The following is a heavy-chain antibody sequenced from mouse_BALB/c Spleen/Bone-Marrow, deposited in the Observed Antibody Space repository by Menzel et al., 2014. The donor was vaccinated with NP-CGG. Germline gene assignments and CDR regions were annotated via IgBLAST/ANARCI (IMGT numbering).Heavy chain of an antibody. J-gene: IGHJ4*01. V-gene: IGHV1-14*01. D-gene: IGHD2-3*01. CDR2: INPYNDGT. Sequence: HLVESGPELVKPGASVKMSCKASGYTFTSYIMHWVKQKPGQGLEWIGYINPYNDGTKYNEKFKGKAKLTSDKSSSTAYMELSSLTSEDSAVYYCARRWLPYAMDYWGQGTSATVSS. CDR3: ARRWLPYAMDY. CDR1: GYTFTSYI.